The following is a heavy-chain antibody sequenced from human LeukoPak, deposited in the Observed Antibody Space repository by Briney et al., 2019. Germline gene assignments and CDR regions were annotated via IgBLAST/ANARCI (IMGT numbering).Heavy chain of an antibody. CDR3: ARDPMNRRFDY. J-gene: IGHJ4*02. CDR1: GGSISSYY. D-gene: IGHD3-22*01. Sequence: SETLSLTCTVSGGSISSYYWSWIRQPPGRGLEWIGYIYYSGSTNHNPSLKSRVTISVDTSKNQFSLKLSSVTAADTAVYYCARDPMNRRFDYWGQGTLVTVSS. V-gene: IGHV4-59*01. CDR2: IYYSGST.